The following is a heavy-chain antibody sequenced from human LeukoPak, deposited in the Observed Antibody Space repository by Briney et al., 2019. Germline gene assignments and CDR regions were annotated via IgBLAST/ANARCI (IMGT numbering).Heavy chain of an antibody. CDR2: IYSSGST. J-gene: IGHJ4*02. Sequence: GGSLRLSCAASGFTVSTNYMSWGRHAPGKGLEWVSVIYSSGSTYYADSVKGRVTIFRDNSTNRLYLRMNSLRAEDTAVYYCARDGGLAPYSSSTPFDYWGQGTLVTVSS. V-gene: IGHV3-66*03. D-gene: IGHD6-6*01. CDR1: GFTVSTNY. CDR3: ARDGGLAPYSSSTPFDY.